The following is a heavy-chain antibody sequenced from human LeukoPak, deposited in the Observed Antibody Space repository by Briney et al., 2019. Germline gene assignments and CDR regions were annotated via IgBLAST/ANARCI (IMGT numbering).Heavy chain of an antibody. V-gene: IGHV3-48*04. CDR3: ARDGALDGDP. J-gene: IGHJ5*02. CDR1: GFTFSSYS. CDR2: ISSSSSTI. D-gene: IGHD3-16*01. Sequence: GGSLRLSCAASGFTFSSYSMNWVRQAPGKGLEWVSYISSSSSTIYYADSVKGRFTISRDNAKNSLYLQMDSLRAEDTAVYYCARDGALDGDPWGQGTLVTVSS.